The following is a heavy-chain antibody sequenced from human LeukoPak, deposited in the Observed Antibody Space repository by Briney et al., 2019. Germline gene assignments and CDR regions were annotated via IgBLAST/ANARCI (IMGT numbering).Heavy chain of an antibody. Sequence: SETLSLTCTVSGGSISSYYWSWIRQPPGKGLEWIGYIYYSGSTNYNPSLKSRVTISVDTSKNQFSLKLSSVTAADTAVYYCARDQGRGSSYDYWGQGTLVTVSS. CDR3: ARDQGRGSSYDY. CDR1: GGSISSYY. J-gene: IGHJ4*02. D-gene: IGHD6-6*01. V-gene: IGHV4-59*01. CDR2: IYYSGST.